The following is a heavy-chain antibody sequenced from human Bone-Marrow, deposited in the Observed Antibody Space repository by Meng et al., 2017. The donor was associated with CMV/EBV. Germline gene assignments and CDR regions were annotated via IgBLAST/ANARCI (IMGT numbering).Heavy chain of an antibody. D-gene: IGHD6-19*01. CDR1: GITFTFSNSW. Sequence: GGSLRLSCAASGITFTFSNSWMSWVRQAPGKGLEWVAFIRYDGSNKYYIDSVKGRFTISRDNSKNTLYLQMNSLRAEDTAVYYCAKDKGSGWHLPFDYWGQGTLVTVSS. CDR3: AKDKGSGWHLPFDY. CDR2: IRYDGSNK. V-gene: IGHV3-30*02. J-gene: IGHJ4*02.